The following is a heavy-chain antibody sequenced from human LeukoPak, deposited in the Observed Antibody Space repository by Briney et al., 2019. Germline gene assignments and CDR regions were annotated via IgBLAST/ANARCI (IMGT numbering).Heavy chain of an antibody. D-gene: IGHD3-22*01. Sequence: GGSLRLSCAASGFTFSNAWMSWVRQARGKGLEWVGRIKSKTDGGTTDYAAPVKGRFTISRDDSKNTLYLQMNSRKTEDTVVYYCTTDPLRGYYDSSCLGCRWGQGTLVTVSS. CDR2: IKSKTDGGTT. J-gene: IGHJ4*02. CDR1: GFTFSNAW. V-gene: IGHV3-15*01. CDR3: TTDPLRGYYDSSCLGCR.